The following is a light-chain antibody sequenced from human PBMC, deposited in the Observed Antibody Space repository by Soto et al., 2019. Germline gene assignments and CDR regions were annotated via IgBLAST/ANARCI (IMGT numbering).Light chain of an antibody. V-gene: IGLV2-14*01. CDR2: EVS. Sequence: QSALAQPASVSGSPGQSITISCTGTSSDVGGYNYVSWYQQHPGKAPKLMIYEVSNRPSGVSNRFSGSKSGNTASLTISGLQAEDEADYYCSSYTSSSTHYVFGTGSQV. J-gene: IGLJ1*01. CDR1: SSDVGGYNY. CDR3: SSYTSSSTHYV.